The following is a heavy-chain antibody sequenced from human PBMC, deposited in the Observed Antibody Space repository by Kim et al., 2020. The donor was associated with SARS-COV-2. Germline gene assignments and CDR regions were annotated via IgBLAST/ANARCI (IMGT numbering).Heavy chain of an antibody. D-gene: IGHD5-12*01. V-gene: IGHV4-31*03. CDR2: IYYSGST. Sequence: SETLSLTCTVYGGSISSGGHYWSWIRQHPGKGLEWIGYIYYSGSTYYNPSLKSRLTISVDTSKNQFSLKLNSVTVADTAIYYCARDHSGDGYKFDIWGLG. J-gene: IGHJ3*02. CDR3: ARDHSGDGYKFDI. CDR1: GGSISSGGHY.